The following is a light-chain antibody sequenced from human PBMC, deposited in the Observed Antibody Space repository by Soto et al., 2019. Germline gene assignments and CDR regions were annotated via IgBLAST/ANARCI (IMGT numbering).Light chain of an antibody. V-gene: IGKV1-39*01. J-gene: IGKJ5*01. CDR2: AAS. Sequence: DIPMTQSPSSLSASVGDRVTITCRASQSISSYLNWYQQKPGKAPKLLIYAASSLQSGLPSRFSGSGSGTDFTLTISSLQPEDFAPYYCQQSYSTPPITFGQGTRLEIK. CDR3: QQSYSTPPIT. CDR1: QSISSY.